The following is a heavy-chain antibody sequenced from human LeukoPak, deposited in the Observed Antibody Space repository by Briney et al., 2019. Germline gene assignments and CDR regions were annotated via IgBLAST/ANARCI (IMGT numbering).Heavy chain of an antibody. CDR3: ARDGSGYIDY. V-gene: IGHV1-69*13. CDR1: GGTFSSYA. CDR2: IIPISGTA. Sequence: SVTVSCKASGGTFSSYAISWVRQAPGQGLEWMGGIIPISGTANYAQKFQGRVTITADESTITAYMELSSLRSEDTAVYYCARDGSGYIDYWGQGTLVTVSS. J-gene: IGHJ4*01.